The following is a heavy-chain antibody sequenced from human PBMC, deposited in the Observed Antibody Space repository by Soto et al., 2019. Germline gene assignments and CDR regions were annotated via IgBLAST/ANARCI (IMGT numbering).Heavy chain of an antibody. Sequence: QGQLVQSGAEVKKAGASVKVSCKASGYTFIMFDIHWVRQATGQGLEWMGWMSPNNGNTGYAQKFQGRVTMTRNTSISKAYMELSGLRSDDTAVYYCARRKERSGPHYFDYWGQGSPVTVSS. J-gene: IGHJ4*02. CDR1: GYTFIMFD. CDR2: MSPNNGNT. D-gene: IGHD6-25*01. V-gene: IGHV1-8*01. CDR3: ARRKERSGPHYFDY.